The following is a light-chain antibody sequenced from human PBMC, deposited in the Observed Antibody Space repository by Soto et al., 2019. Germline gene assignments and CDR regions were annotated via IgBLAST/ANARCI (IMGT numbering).Light chain of an antibody. CDR2: GNI. V-gene: IGLV1-40*01. CDR3: QSYDRSLSGMV. Sequence: QSVLTQPPSVSGAPGQRVTISCTGSSSNIGAGYDVHWYQQLPGTAPKLLIYGNINRPSGVPDRFSGSKSGTSASLAITGLQAEDEADYYCQSYDRSLSGMVFGGGTKVTVL. CDR1: SSNIGAGYD. J-gene: IGLJ2*01.